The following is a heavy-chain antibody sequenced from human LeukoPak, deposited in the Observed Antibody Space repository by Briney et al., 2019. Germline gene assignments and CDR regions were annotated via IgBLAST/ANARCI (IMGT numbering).Heavy chain of an antibody. CDR3: ARVGITMVRGVHYYYMDV. CDR1: GGSVSTSNYY. V-gene: IGHV4-39*07. J-gene: IGHJ6*03. Sequence: PSETLSLTCTVSGGSVSTSNYYWGWIRQPPGKGLEWIGNIFYSGSTYYSPSLRSRVTISLDTSRNQFSLKLSSVTAADTAVYYCARVGITMVRGVHYYYMDVWGKGTTVTVSS. CDR2: IFYSGST. D-gene: IGHD3-10*01.